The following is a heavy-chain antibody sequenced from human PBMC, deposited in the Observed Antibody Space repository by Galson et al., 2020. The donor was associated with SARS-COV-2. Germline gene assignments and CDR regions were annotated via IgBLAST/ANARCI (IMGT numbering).Heavy chain of an antibody. Sequence: SQTLSLTCPISGDNVSSNRAAWNWIRQSPSRGLEWLGRTYYRSKWNNDYAVSMKGRLIINADTSENQFSLQLDSVTPEDTAVYYCARDPSDWTFFDYWGQGTLVTVSS. D-gene: IGHD1-1*01. CDR1: GDNVSSNRAA. J-gene: IGHJ4*02. CDR3: ARDPSDWTFFDY. V-gene: IGHV6-1*01. CDR2: TYYRSKWNN.